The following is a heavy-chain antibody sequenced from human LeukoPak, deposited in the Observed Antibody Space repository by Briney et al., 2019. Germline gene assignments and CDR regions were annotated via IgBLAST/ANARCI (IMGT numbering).Heavy chain of an antibody. CDR3: AKDAANYPFFFDF. J-gene: IGHJ4*02. V-gene: IGHV3-23*01. CDR1: GFTFTNYA. D-gene: IGHD4/OR15-4a*01. Sequence: GGSLRVSCAASGFTFTNYAMTWVRQAPGKGLEWVSSISGRDSKTYYADSVKGRFTISRDNAKNTVYLQMNSLRAEDTAIYYCAKDAANYPFFFDFWGQGTPVTVSS. CDR2: ISGRDSKT.